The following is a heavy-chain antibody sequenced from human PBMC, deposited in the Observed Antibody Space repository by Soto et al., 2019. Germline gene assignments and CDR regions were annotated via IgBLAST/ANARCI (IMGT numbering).Heavy chain of an antibody. CDR1: GGTFSSYA. CDR2: IIPIFGTA. V-gene: IGHV1-69*13. J-gene: IGHJ5*02. D-gene: IGHD4-17*01. Sequence: SVKVSCKASGGTFSSYAISWVRQAPGQGLEWMGGIIPIFGTANYAQKFQGRVTITADESTSTAYMELSSLRSEDTAVYYCASSTTVTYNWFDPWGQGTLVTVSS. CDR3: ASSTTVTYNWFDP.